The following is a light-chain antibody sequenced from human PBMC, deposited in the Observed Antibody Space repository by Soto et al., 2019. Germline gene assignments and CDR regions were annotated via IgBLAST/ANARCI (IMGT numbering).Light chain of an antibody. J-gene: IGLJ1*01. V-gene: IGLV2-11*01. Sequence: QSALTKPRSVSGSPGQSGSISCTGARSDVGGYDYVSWYQQHPDKAPKVIIYDVIKRPSGVTDRFSGSKSGNTASLTISGLQSDDEADYYCCSYAGSYSYVFGPGTKLTVL. CDR3: CSYAGSYSYV. CDR2: DVI. CDR1: RSDVGGYDY.